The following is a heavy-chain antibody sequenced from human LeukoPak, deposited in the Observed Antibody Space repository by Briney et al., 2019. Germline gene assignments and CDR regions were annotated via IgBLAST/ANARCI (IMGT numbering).Heavy chain of an antibody. CDR3: AKDISPIVVVPAAPSTHYGMDV. Sequence: GGSLRLSCAASGFTFDDYAMHWVRQAPGKGLEWVSIISGDGGSTYYADSVKGRFTISRDNSKNSLYLQMNSLRTEDTALYYCAKDISPIVVVPAAPSTHYGMDVWGQGTTVTVSS. V-gene: IGHV3-43*02. CDR1: GFTFDDYA. J-gene: IGHJ6*02. CDR2: ISGDGGST. D-gene: IGHD2-2*01.